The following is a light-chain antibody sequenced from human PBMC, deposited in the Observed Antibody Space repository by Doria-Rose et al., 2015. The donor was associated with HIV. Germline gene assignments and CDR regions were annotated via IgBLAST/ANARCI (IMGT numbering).Light chain of an antibody. CDR1: QSFSSTY. J-gene: IGKJ1*01. CDR3: HKYGTSLT. Sequence: TRSPGALSLSPGESATLSCRASQSFSSTYLAWYQQNPGQAPSLLIYDGSTRATGIPASFSASGSETDFTLTINRLEPEVFALYYCHKYGTSLTFGQGTKVEL. CDR2: DGS. V-gene: IGKV3-20*01.